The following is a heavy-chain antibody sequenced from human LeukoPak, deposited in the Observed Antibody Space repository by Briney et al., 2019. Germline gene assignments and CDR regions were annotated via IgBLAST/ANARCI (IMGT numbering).Heavy chain of an antibody. J-gene: IGHJ6*04. Sequence: SETLSLTCAVYGESFSGYYWSWIRQPPGKGLEWIGEINHSGSTYYNPSLKSRVTISVDTSKNQFSLKLSSVTAADTAVYYCARDSRDVWGKGTTVTVSS. CDR3: ARDSRDV. CDR1: GESFSGYY. V-gene: IGHV4-34*01. CDR2: INHSGST.